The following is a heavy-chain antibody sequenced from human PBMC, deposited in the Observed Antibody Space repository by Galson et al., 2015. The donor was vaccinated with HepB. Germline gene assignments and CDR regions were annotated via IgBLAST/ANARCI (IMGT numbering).Heavy chain of an antibody. CDR3: AREAPLTGFLDYFDF. Sequence: SLRLSCAASGFTFSSYTMNWVRQAPGKGLEWVSSISGSGTYIHYAESVKGRFTISRDSAKNSLYLQMNSLSAEDTAVYYCAREAPLTGFLDYFDFWGRGTLVTVSP. CDR1: GFTFSSYT. V-gene: IGHV3-21*01. J-gene: IGHJ4*02. CDR2: ISGSGTYI. D-gene: IGHD7-27*01.